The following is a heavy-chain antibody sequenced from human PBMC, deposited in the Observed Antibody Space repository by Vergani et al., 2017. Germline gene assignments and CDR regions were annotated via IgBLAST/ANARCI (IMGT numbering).Heavy chain of an antibody. V-gene: IGHV4-59*01. CDR1: GGSLSSYY. Sequence: QVQLQESGPGLVKPSQTLSLTCTVSGGSLSSYYWSWIRQPPGKGLEWIGYIYYSGSTNYNPSLKSRVTISVDTSKNQFSLKLSSVTAADTAVYYCARGIVGGSGTLNWFDPWGQGTLVTVSS. J-gene: IGHJ5*02. D-gene: IGHD3-10*01. CDR3: ARGIVGGSGTLNWFDP. CDR2: IYYSGST.